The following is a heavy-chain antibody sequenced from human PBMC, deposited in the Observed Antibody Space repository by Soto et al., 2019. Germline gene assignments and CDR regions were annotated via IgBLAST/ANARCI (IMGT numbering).Heavy chain of an antibody. CDR3: AGRSSLASVQVYSGEISNYNWFDP. CDR2: IYHSGST. D-gene: IGHD3-16*02. CDR1: NGSISSAIYY. J-gene: IGHJ5*02. Sequence: PSETLSLTCTVSNGSISSAIYYWGWIRQPPGKGLEWIGSIYHSGSTYYNPSLQGRVTISVDTSKNQFSLKLSSVTAADTAVYFCAGRSSLASVQVYSGEISNYNWFDPWGQGTLVTVSS. V-gene: IGHV4-39*01.